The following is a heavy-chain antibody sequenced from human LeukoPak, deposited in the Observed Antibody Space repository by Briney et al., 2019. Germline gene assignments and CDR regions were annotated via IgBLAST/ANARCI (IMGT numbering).Heavy chain of an antibody. J-gene: IGHJ4*02. CDR3: ARDDRWSSWD. CDR2: IKHDGSEK. Sequence: PGGSLRLSCAAPGFAFSNYWMSWVRQAPGKGLEWVANIKHDGSEKYYVDSVKGRFTISRDNAKNSLYLQMNRLRAEDTAVYYWARDDRWSSWDWGQGTLVTVSS. CDR1: GFAFSNYW. V-gene: IGHV3-7*05. D-gene: IGHD1-26*01.